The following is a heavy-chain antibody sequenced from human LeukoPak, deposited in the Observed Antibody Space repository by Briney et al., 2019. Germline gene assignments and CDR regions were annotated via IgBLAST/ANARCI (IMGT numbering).Heavy chain of an antibody. V-gene: IGHV3-49*04. CDR2: ISGGTT. D-gene: IGHD6-19*01. J-gene: IGHJ4*02. Sequence: GGSLRLSCAASGFTFSSYAMSWVRQAPGKGLEWIGFISGGTTEYAASVRGRFTISIDDSTSIAYLQMNSLTTEDTAVYYCSRGSGWLSVYWGQGTLVTVSS. CDR3: SRGSGWLSVY. CDR1: GFTFSSYA.